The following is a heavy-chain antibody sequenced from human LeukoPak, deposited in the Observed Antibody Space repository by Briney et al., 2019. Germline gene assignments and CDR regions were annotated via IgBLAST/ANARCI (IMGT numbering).Heavy chain of an antibody. D-gene: IGHD6-13*01. CDR2: IYTSGST. CDR3: ARGLESSNYYYGMDV. Sequence: SETLSLTCTVSGGSISSYYWSWIRQPAGKGLEWIGRIYTSGSTNYNPSLKSRVTMSVDTSKNQFSLKLSSVTAADTAVYYCARGLESSNYYYGMDVWGQGTTVTVSS. J-gene: IGHJ6*02. CDR1: GGSISSYY. V-gene: IGHV4-4*07.